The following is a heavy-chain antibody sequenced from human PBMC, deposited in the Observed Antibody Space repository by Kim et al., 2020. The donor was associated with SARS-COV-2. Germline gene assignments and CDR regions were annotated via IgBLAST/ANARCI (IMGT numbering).Heavy chain of an antibody. CDR1: GFTFSSYA. J-gene: IGHJ6*02. CDR2: ISGSGGST. Sequence: GGSLRLSCAASGFTFSSYAMSWVRQAPGKGLEWVSAISGSGGSTYYADSVKGRFTISRDNSKNTLYLQMNSLRAEDTAVYYCAKGMRIDSSGYYYYYYGMDVWGQGTTVTVSS. D-gene: IGHD3-22*01. V-gene: IGHV3-23*01. CDR3: AKGMRIDSSGYYYYYYGMDV.